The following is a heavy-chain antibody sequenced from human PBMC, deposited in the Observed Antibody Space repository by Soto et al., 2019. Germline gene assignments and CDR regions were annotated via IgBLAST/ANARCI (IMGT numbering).Heavy chain of an antibody. V-gene: IGHV3-23*01. D-gene: IGHD2-15*01. CDR2: IGGSGGT. J-gene: IGHJ4*02. CDR3: AKGQGWSYYYDS. CDR1: GFTFSSYA. Sequence: QPGGSLRLSCAASGFTFSSYAMSWVRLAPGKGLEWFSSIGGSGGTYYADSVKGRFTISRDNSKNMLYLHLNSLRAEDTAMYYCAKGQGWSYYYDSWGQGTLVTVSS.